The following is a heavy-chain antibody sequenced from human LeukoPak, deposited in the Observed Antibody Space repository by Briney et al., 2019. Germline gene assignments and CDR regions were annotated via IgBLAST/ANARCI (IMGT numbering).Heavy chain of an antibody. CDR2: ISTSGST. V-gene: IGHV4-4*07. CDR3: TRDSSGYDWFYDY. J-gene: IGHJ4*02. CDR1: GGSISINY. D-gene: IGHD5-12*01. Sequence: SEALSLTCTVSGGSISINYWSWIRQPAGKGLEWIGRISTSGSTNYNPSLKSRVTMSVDTSKNQFSLMLSSVTAADTAVYYCTRDSSGYDWFYDYWGQGTLVTVSS.